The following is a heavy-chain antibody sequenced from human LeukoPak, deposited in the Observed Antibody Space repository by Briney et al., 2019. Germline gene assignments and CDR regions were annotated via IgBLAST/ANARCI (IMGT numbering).Heavy chain of an antibody. Sequence: GGSLRLSCAASGFTVSSNYMSWVRQAPGKGLEWVSVIYSGGSTYYADSVKGRFTISRDNSKNTLYLQMNSLRAEDTAVYYCARGFRTIQLWSMGAFDYWGQGTLVTVSS. J-gene: IGHJ4*02. CDR2: IYSGGST. V-gene: IGHV3-66*01. CDR3: ARGFRTIQLWSMGAFDY. CDR1: GFTVSSNY. D-gene: IGHD5-18*01.